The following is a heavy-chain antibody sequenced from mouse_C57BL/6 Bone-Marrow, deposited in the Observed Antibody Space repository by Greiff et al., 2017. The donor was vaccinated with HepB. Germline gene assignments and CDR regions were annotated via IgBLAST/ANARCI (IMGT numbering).Heavy chain of an antibody. CDR1: GFTFSSYG. CDR2: ISSGGSYT. V-gene: IGHV5-6*01. CDR3: AGGAGGDY. Sequence: EVKLMESGGDLVKPGGSLKLSCAASGFTFSSYGMSWVRQTPDKRLEWVATISSGGSYTYYPDSVKGRFTISRDNAKNTLYLQMSSLKSEDTAMYYWAGGAGGDYWGQGTTLTVSS. J-gene: IGHJ2*01.